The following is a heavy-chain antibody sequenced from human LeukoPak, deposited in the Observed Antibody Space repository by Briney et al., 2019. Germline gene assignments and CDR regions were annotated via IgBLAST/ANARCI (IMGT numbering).Heavy chain of an antibody. CDR1: GGSISSSSYY. J-gene: IGHJ5*01. Sequence: SETLSLTCTVSGGSISSSSYYWSWIRQPPGKGLEWIGYIYYSGSTKYNPSLKSRVTISVDTSKNQFSLKLNSVTAADTAVYHCARQSYSSGWFDSWGQGTLVSVSS. CDR3: ARQSYSSGWFDS. CDR2: IYYSGST. V-gene: IGHV4-61*05. D-gene: IGHD6-19*01.